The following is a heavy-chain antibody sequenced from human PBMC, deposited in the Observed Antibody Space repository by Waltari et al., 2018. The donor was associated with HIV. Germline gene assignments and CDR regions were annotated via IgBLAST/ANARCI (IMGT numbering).Heavy chain of an antibody. CDR1: GGTFSSYA. D-gene: IGHD3-3*01. J-gene: IGHJ5*02. Sequence: QVQLVQSGAEVKKPGSSVKVSCEASGGTFSSYAISWVRQAAGQGLEWMGGIIPISGTTNYAQKFQGRVTITADESTSTANMELNSLKSEDTAVYYCARLGRSRFLEWIPFDPWGQGTLVTVSS. CDR3: ARLGRSRFLEWIPFDP. CDR2: IIPISGTT. V-gene: IGHV1-69*12.